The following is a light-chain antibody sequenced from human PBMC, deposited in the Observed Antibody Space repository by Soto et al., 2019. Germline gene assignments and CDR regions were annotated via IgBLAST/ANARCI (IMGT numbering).Light chain of an antibody. Sequence: SYELTQPPSVSVAPGQTARITCGGNNIGRRSVHWYQQKPGQAPVLVVYVDSDRPSGIPERFSGSNSGNTATLTISRLEAGDEADYYCQVWDSSSDHVVFGGGTKLTVL. CDR2: VDS. CDR3: QVWDSSSDHVV. V-gene: IGLV3-21*02. CDR1: NIGRRS. J-gene: IGLJ2*01.